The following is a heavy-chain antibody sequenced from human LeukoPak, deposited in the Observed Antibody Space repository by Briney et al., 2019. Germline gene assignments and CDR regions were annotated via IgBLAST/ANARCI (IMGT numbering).Heavy chain of an antibody. J-gene: IGHJ4*02. CDR3: ARGRDRSKAGDH. D-gene: IGHD5-24*01. CDR2: IHPSGIF. Sequence: SETLSLTCAVYGGSCDDYYCSWLRQPPGKGLEWIGEIHPSGIFYYNSSLLSRVTISIDTSKSQFSLRLTSVTAADTAFYYCARGRDRSKAGDHWGQGSLVTVSS. CDR1: GGSCDDYY. V-gene: IGHV4-34*01.